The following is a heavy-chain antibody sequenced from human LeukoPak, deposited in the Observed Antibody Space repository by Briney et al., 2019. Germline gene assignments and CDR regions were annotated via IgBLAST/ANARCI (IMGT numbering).Heavy chain of an antibody. J-gene: IGHJ4*02. CDR3: ARGRDRSKAGDH. D-gene: IGHD5-24*01. CDR2: IHPSGIF. Sequence: SETLSLTCAVYGGSCDDYYCSWLRQPPGKGLEWIGEIHPSGIFYYNSSLLSRVTISIDTSKSQFSLRLTSVTAADTAFYYCARGRDRSKAGDHWGQGSLVTVSS. CDR1: GGSCDDYY. V-gene: IGHV4-34*01.